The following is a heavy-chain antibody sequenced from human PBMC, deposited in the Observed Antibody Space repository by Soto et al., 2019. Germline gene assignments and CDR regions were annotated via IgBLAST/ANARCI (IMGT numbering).Heavy chain of an antibody. CDR1: GFTFKSYG. CDR2: ISYDGSIE. J-gene: IGHJ5*02. D-gene: IGHD2-15*01. CDR3: AKDLGYCSGGRCYPHNWFDP. Sequence: QVQLVESGGGVVQPGRSLRLSCAASGFTFKSYGMHWVRQAPGKGLEWVAVISYDGSIEYYGDSVKGRFTISRDNSKNTLYLQMNSLRAEDTAVSYCAKDLGYCSGGRCYPHNWFDPWGQGTLVTVSS. V-gene: IGHV3-30*18.